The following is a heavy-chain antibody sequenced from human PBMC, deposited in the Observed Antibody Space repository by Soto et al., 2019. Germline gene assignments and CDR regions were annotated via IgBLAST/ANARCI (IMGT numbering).Heavy chain of an antibody. J-gene: IGHJ3*02. CDR1: GYSFTSYW. Sequence: KISCKGSGYSFTSYWIGWVRQMPGKGLEWMGIIYPGDSDTRYSPSFQGQVTISADKSISTAYLQWSSLKASDTAMYYCARQRDYYDSTTGAFDIWGQGTMVTVSS. V-gene: IGHV5-51*01. CDR2: IYPGDSDT. D-gene: IGHD3-22*01. CDR3: ARQRDYYDSTTGAFDI.